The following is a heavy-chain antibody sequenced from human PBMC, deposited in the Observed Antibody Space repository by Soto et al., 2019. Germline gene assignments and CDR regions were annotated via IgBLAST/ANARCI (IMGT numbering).Heavy chain of an antibody. CDR3: GRHVPARVGFDP. CDR1: GGSMTNYY. V-gene: IGHV4-59*08. Sequence: QVHLQESGPGLVQPSETLSLTCTVSGGSMTNYYWSWIRQPPGKGLEWICYVFYTGDTNYNPSLKGRVTISVDTSKNQFSLQLTSVTATDTAVYYCGRHVPARVGFDPWGQGTLVTVSS. CDR2: VFYTGDT. D-gene: IGHD3-10*01. J-gene: IGHJ5*02.